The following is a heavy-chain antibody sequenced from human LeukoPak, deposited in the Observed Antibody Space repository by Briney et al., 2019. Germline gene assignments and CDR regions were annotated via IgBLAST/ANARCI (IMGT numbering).Heavy chain of an antibody. CDR1: GDTFTNYA. CDR3: AAYSTSPNLDY. CDR2: IVPIFGTT. Sequence: SVKVSYKVSGDTFTNYAFSWVRQAPGQGLEWMGSIVPIFGTTDLPRKFQGRVTITADTSTTTAYMELTSLKSEDTALYYCAAYSTSPNLDYWGQATLVTVSS. J-gene: IGHJ4*02. V-gene: IGHV1-69*06. D-gene: IGHD6-13*01.